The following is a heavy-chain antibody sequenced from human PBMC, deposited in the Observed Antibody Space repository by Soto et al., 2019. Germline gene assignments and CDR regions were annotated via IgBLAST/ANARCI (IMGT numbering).Heavy chain of an antibody. Sequence: QVQLQQWGAGLLKPSETLSLTCAVYGGSFSGYYWNWIRQPPGKGLEWIGEINHSGSTNYTPSLKSRVTRSVDTSKNQFSLKLSSVPAADTAVYYCAIGYGRNFDYWGQGTPVTVSS. CDR3: AIGYGRNFDY. J-gene: IGHJ4*02. V-gene: IGHV4-34*01. CDR2: INHSGST. CDR1: GGSFSGYY. D-gene: IGHD3-10*01.